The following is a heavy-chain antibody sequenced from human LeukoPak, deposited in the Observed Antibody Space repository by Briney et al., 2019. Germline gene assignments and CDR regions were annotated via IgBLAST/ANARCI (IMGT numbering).Heavy chain of an antibody. CDR2: FDPEDGET. J-gene: IGHJ6*03. Sequence: ASVKVSCKVSGYTLTELSMHWVRQAPGKGLEWMGGFDPEDGETIYAQKFQGRVTMTEDTSTDTAYMELSSLRSEDTAVYYCATVRDYYYYMDVWGKGTTVTVSS. V-gene: IGHV1-24*01. CDR3: ATVRDYYYYMDV. CDR1: GYTLTELS.